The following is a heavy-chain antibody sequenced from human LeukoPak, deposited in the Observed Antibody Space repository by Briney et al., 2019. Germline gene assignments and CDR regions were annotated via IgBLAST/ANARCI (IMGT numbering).Heavy chain of an antibody. CDR3: ARVLLAAAGHETGY. CDR1: GFTFSSYS. V-gene: IGHV3-21*01. D-gene: IGHD6-13*01. Sequence: GGSLRLSCAASGFTFSSYSMNWVRQAPGKGLEWVSSISSSSNYTYYADSVKGRFTISRDNAKNSLYLQMNSLRAEDTGVYYCARVLLAAAGHETGYWGQGTLVTVSS. CDR2: ISSSSNYT. J-gene: IGHJ4*02.